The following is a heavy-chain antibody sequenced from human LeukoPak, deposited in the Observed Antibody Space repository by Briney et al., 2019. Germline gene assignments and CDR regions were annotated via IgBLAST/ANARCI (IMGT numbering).Heavy chain of an antibody. D-gene: IGHD2-2*02. Sequence: SETLSLTCTVSGGSISSHYWSWIRQPPGKGREWIGYIYYSGSTNYNPSLKSRVTISVDTSKNQFSLKLSSVTAADTAVYYCARVGDCSSTSCYMEIAFDIWGQGTMVTVSS. CDR2: IYYSGST. V-gene: IGHV4-59*11. J-gene: IGHJ3*02. CDR3: ARVGDCSSTSCYMEIAFDI. CDR1: GGSISSHY.